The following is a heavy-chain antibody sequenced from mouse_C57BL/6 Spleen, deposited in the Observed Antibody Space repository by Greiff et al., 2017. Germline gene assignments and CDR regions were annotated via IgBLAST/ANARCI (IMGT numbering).Heavy chain of an antibody. CDR1: GYSITSGYY. V-gene: IGHV3-6*01. J-gene: IGHJ3*01. CDR2: IRYDGSN. Sequence: EVQLQQSGPGLVKPSQSLSLTCSVTGYSITSGYYWNWIRQFPGNILECMGYIRYDGSNNYNPYFKNRISITRDTSKNPFFLKLNSVTTEDTATYDCARGRDAFAYWGQGTLVTVSA. CDR3: ARGRDAFAY. D-gene: IGHD3-3*01.